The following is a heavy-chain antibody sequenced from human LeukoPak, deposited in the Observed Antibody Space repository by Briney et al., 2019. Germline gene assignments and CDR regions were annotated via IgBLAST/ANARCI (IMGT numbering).Heavy chain of an antibody. J-gene: IGHJ6*02. CDR3: ARARLVVPAASNYYYYGMDV. V-gene: IGHV4-59*01. Sequence: PSETLSLTCTVSGGSISSYYWSWIRQPPGKGLEWIGYIYYSGSTSYNPSLKSRVTISVDTSKNQFSLKLSSVTAADTAVYYCARARLVVPAASNYYYYGMDVWGQGTTVTVSS. CDR1: GGSISSYY. D-gene: IGHD2-2*01. CDR2: IYYSGST.